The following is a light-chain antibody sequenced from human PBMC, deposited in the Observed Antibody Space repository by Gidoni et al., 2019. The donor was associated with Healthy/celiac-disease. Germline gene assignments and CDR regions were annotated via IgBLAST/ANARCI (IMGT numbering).Light chain of an antibody. CDR2: DAS. Sequence: IVLTQSPATLPLYPGERATLSYRASQSVSSYLAWYQQKPGQAPRLLIYDASNRATGIPARFSGSGSGTDFTLTISSLEPEDFAVYYCQQRSNWPPTFGQGTKVEIK. J-gene: IGKJ1*01. CDR1: QSVSSY. V-gene: IGKV3-11*01. CDR3: QQRSNWPPT.